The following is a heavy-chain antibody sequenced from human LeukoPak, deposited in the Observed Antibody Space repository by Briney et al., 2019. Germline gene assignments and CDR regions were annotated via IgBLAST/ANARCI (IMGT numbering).Heavy chain of an antibody. D-gene: IGHD6-13*01. CDR1: GFTVSSNY. CDR2: IYSGGST. Sequence: GGSLRLSCAASGFTVSSNYMSWVRQAPGKGLEWVSVIYSGGSTYYADSVKGRFTISRDNSKNTLYLQMNSLRAEDTAVYYCARELYSSSWYLDYWGQGTLVTVSS. CDR3: ARELYSSSWYLDY. V-gene: IGHV3-66*01. J-gene: IGHJ4*02.